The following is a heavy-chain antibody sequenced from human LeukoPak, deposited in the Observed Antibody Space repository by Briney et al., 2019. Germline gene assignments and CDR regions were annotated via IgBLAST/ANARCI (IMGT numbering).Heavy chain of an antibody. CDR3: ARDPDYLNLLY. D-gene: IGHD5-12*01. Sequence: ASVKVSCKASGYTFTSYGISWVRQAPGQGVEWMGWISAYNGNTNSAQNLQGRVTMTTDTSTSTAYMELRSLRSDDTAVYYCARDPDYLNLLYWGQGTLVTVSS. CDR2: ISAYNGNT. J-gene: IGHJ4*02. V-gene: IGHV1-18*01. CDR1: GYTFTSYG.